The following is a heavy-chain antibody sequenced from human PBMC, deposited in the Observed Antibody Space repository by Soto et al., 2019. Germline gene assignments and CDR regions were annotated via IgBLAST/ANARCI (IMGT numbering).Heavy chain of an antibody. D-gene: IGHD2-8*01. CDR2: IYYSGST. CDR1: GGSISSGGYY. CDR3: ALRKGVLMVYAIGGGWFDP. J-gene: IGHJ5*02. V-gene: IGHV4-31*03. Sequence: SENLSLTCTVSGGSISSGGYYWSWIRQHPGKGLEWIGYIYYSGSTYYNPSLKSRVTISVDTSKNQFSLKLSSVTAADTAVYYCALRKGVLMVYAIGGGWFDPWGQGTLVTVSS.